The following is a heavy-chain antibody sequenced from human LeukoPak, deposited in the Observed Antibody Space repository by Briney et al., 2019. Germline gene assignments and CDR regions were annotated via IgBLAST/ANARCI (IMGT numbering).Heavy chain of an antibody. V-gene: IGHV3-7*04. CDR1: GFTFSTYW. CDR3: ARDWEYSSSSVY. D-gene: IGHD6-6*01. J-gene: IGHJ4*02. Sequence: GGSLRLSCAASGFTFSTYWMSWVRQAPGKGLEWVANIKQDGSEKYYVDSVTGRFTISRDNAKDSLYLQMNSLRAEDTAVYYCARDWEYSSSSVYWGQGTLVTVSS. CDR2: IKQDGSEK.